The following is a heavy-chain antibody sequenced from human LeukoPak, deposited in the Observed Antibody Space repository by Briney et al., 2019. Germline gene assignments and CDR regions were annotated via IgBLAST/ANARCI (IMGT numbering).Heavy chain of an antibody. CDR3: ARVEGSYYYYYGMDV. CDR1: GSTFTGYY. J-gene: IGHJ6*02. V-gene: IGHV1-2*06. Sequence: GASVKVSCRASGSTFTGYYMHWVRQAPGQGLEWMGRINPNSGGTNYAQKFQGRVTMTRDTSTSTVYMELSSLRSEDTAVYYCARVEGSYYYYYGMDVWGQGTTVTVSS. CDR2: INPNSGGT.